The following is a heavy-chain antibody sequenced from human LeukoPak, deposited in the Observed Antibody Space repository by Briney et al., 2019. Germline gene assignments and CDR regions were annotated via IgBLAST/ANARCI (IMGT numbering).Heavy chain of an antibody. CDR2: IYYSGST. J-gene: IGHJ4*02. V-gene: IGHV4-39*01. D-gene: IGHD1-1*01. CDR1: GNSISSSSYY. CDR3: ARVWRAASDY. Sequence: SETLSLTCTVSGNSISSSSYYWVWIRQPPGKGREWIGSIYYSGSTYYNPSLKSRITISADTSKNQFSLKLSSVNAAAASVYYCARVWRAASDYGGQGTLVTVSS.